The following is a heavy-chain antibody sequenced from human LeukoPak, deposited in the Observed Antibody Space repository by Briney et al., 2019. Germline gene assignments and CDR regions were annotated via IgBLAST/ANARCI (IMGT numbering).Heavy chain of an antibody. CDR1: GGSISSYY. CDR3: ARSPFDWLLVFDP. D-gene: IGHD3-9*01. CDR2: IYYSGST. J-gene: IGHJ5*02. Sequence: SETLSLTCTVSGGSISSYYWGWIRQPPGKGLEWIGYIYYSGSTNYNPSLKSRVTISVDTSKNQFSLKLSSVTAADTAVYYCARSPFDWLLVFDPWGQGTLVTVSS. V-gene: IGHV4-59*01.